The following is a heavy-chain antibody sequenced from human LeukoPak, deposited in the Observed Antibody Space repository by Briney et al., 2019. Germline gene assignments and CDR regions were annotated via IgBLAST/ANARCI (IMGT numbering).Heavy chain of an antibody. CDR3: ARLMGNWFDS. V-gene: IGHV1-2*02. CDR2: MNPKSGGT. D-gene: IGHD2-8*01. Sequence: GASVKVSCKAYGYTFIGYYQHWVRQAPGQGLEWMGWMNPKSGGTKYAQKFQDRVTMTRDTSTSTAYLELRSLRFDDTAVYYCARLMGNWFDSWGQGTLVTVSS. J-gene: IGHJ5*01. CDR1: GYTFIGYY.